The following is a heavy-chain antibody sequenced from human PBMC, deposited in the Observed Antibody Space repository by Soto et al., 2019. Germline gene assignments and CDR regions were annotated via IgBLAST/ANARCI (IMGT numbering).Heavy chain of an antibody. CDR1: GFTFSDYY. V-gene: IGHV3-11*01. J-gene: IGHJ6*02. CDR3: ARGGLDIVVSGYYYYGMDV. D-gene: IGHD2-2*01. CDR2: ISSSGSTI. Sequence: GGSLRLSCAASGFTFSDYYMSWIRQAPGKXLEWVSYISSSGSTIYYADSVKGRFTISRDNAKNSLYLQMNSLRAEDTAVYYCARGGLDIVVSGYYYYGMDVWGQGTTVTVSS.